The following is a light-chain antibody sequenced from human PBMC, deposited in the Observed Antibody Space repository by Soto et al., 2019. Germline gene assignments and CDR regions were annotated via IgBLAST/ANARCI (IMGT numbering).Light chain of an antibody. V-gene: IGLV2-23*01. CDR1: SSDVGSYKY. CDR2: EGS. Sequence: QSALTQPASVSGSPGQSLTISCTGTSSDVGSYKYVSWYQQYPGKAPKLMIYEGSKRPSGVSNRFSGSKSGNTASLTITGLQAEDEADYYCCSYAGSSTPYVFGSGTKVTVL. J-gene: IGLJ1*01. CDR3: CSYAGSSTPYV.